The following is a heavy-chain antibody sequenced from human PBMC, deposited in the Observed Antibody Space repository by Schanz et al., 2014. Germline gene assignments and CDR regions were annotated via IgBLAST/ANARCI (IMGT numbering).Heavy chain of an antibody. J-gene: IGHJ4*02. CDR3: AKQIHYDILTVTRN. CDR2: ISGSGGST. CDR1: GFTVSSNH. Sequence: EGQLAESGGGLVQPGGSLRLSCAVSGFTVSSNHMSWVRQAPGKGLEWVSGISGSGGSTYYADSVKGRFTISRDNSKNTLHLQVTSLRAEDTAVYYCAKQIHYDILTVTRNWGQGTLVTVSS. D-gene: IGHD3-9*01. V-gene: IGHV3-23*04.